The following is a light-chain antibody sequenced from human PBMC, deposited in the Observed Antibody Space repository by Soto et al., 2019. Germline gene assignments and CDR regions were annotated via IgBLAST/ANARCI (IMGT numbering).Light chain of an antibody. CDR1: QSVSSGH. CDR3: QQYGHSLWT. J-gene: IGKJ1*01. Sequence: DIVLTQSPGTLSLSPGERASLSCRASQSVSSGHLAWYQQKPGQAPRLLIYGASSRATGIPDRFSGSGSATDFTLTISRLEPEDYAVYYCQQYGHSLWTFGQGTKVDIK. CDR2: GAS. V-gene: IGKV3-20*01.